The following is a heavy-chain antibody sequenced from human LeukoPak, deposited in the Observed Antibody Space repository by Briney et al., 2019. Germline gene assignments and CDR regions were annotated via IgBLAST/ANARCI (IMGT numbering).Heavy chain of an antibody. Sequence: ASVKVSCKASGYTFTSYGISWVRQAPGQGLEWMGWISAYNGNTNYAQKLQGRVTMTTDTSTSTAYMELRSLRSDDTAVYYCARVDGRDLGIVATNYYYYGMDVWGQGTTVTVSS. J-gene: IGHJ6*02. CDR2: ISAYNGNT. V-gene: IGHV1-18*01. CDR1: GYTFTSYG. CDR3: ARVDGRDLGIVATNYYYYGMDV. D-gene: IGHD5-12*01.